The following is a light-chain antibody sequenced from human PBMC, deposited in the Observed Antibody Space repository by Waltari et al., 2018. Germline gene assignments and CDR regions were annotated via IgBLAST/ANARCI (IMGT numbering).Light chain of an antibody. CDR1: SHINVATYK. Sequence: QAVLTQPASLSASPGASASLTCPLRSHINVATYKIYLYQQRPWSPPQFLVKYRSDSSNERGSGVPSRFSGSRDTSANAGILLISGLQSEDEADYYCMILHNNAVVFGGGTTLTVL. CDR2: YRSDSSN. V-gene: IGLV5-45*01. J-gene: IGLJ3*02. CDR3: MILHNNAVV.